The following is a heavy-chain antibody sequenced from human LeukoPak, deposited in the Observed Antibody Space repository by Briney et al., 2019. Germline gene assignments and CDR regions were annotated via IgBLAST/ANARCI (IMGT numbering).Heavy chain of an antibody. CDR2: IKEDGSQK. D-gene: IGHD3-10*01. CDR1: GFTLSRSW. CDR3: ARGFGDC. Sequence: PGGSLRLSCAASGFTLSRSWMIWVRQAPGKGLEWVANIKEDGSQKFYVDSVKGRFTISRDNARNSLYLQMSSLRAENTAVYYCARGFGDCWGQGTLVTVSS. J-gene: IGHJ4*02. V-gene: IGHV3-7*04.